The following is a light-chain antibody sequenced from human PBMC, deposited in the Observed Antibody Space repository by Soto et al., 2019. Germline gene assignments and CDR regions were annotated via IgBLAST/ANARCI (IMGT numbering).Light chain of an antibody. Sequence: DFEMTQSPSSLSAFVGDRVTMTCRASQSIGTFLSWYQQKSGRAPKLLIYAASSLQIGVPSRFSGSGSGTEFTLTISSLQPDDFATYYCLQYDSRYTFGQGTKVDI. CDR3: LQYDSRYT. CDR2: AAS. J-gene: IGKJ2*01. V-gene: IGKV1-39*01. CDR1: QSIGTF.